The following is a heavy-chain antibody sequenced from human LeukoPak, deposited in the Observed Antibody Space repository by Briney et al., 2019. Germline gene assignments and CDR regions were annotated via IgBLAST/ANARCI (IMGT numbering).Heavy chain of an antibody. CDR2: LSGSGGTT. J-gene: IGHJ6*03. Sequence: GGSLRLSCAASGFTFSFYGMSWVRQAPGKGLEWVSALSGSGGTTYYADFMKGRFTISRDNSKNTLYLQMNSLRAEDTAVYYCARAPISTGDYVGYYYYYYMDVWGKGTTVTISS. CDR1: GFTFSFYG. CDR3: ARAPISTGDYVGYYYYYYMDV. D-gene: IGHD4-23*01. V-gene: IGHV3-23*01.